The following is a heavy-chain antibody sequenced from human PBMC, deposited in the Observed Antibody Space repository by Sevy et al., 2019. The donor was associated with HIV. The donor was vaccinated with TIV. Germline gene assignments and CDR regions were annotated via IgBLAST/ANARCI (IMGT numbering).Heavy chain of an antibody. J-gene: IGHJ4*02. D-gene: IGHD2-2*01. CDR1: GFTFSNYG. Sequence: GGSLRLSCAASGFTFSNYGMHWVRQAPGKGLEWVAFIRYDRSDKYYADSVKGRFTVSRDNSKNTLYLQMNNLRAEDTAVYYCAKEELGYCSSNTCSPGGYWGQGTLVTVSS. V-gene: IGHV3-30*02. CDR2: IRYDRSDK. CDR3: AKEELGYCSSNTCSPGGY.